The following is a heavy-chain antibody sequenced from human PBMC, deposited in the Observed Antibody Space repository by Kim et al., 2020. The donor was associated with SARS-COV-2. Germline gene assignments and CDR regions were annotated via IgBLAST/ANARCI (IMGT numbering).Heavy chain of an antibody. CDR1: GFTFSSYG. Sequence: AGSLRLPCAASGFTFSSYGMHWVRQAPDKGLEWVAVISFDGSDKYYADSVKGRFTISRDNSKNTLYLQMNSLRAEDTAVYSCATERVVGAPRWRHFYYGIDVWGQWTTVTVSS. CDR2: ISFDGSDK. D-gene: IGHD1-26*01. CDR3: ATERVVGAPRWRHFYYGIDV. J-gene: IGHJ6*02. V-gene: IGHV3-33*05.